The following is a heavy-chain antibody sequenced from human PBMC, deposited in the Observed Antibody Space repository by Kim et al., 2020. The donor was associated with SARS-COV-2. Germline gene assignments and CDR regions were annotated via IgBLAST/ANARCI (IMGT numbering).Heavy chain of an antibody. CDR1: GFTFSGSP. CDR3: TRIPATTLAFWDAFDI. J-gene: IGHJ3*02. D-gene: IGHD1-1*01. CDR2: IRSKANSYAT. V-gene: IGHV3-73*01. Sequence: GGSLRLSCAASGFTFSGSPLHWVRQASGKGLEWVGRIRSKANSYATGYAASVKGRFTISRDDSKNTAYLEMNGLKTEDTAVYYCTRIPATTLAFWDAFDIWGHGTMVTVSS.